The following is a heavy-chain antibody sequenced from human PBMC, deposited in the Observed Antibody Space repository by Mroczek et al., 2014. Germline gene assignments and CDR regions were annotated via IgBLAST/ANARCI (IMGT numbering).Heavy chain of an antibody. V-gene: IGHV4-59*01. CDR1: GGSISSYY. D-gene: IGHD2-2*01. Sequence: ESGPGLVKPSETLSLTCTVSGGSISSYYWSWIRQPPGKGLEWIGYIYYSGSTNYNPSLKSRVTISVDTSKNQFSLKLSSVTAADTAVYYCARAWMDSSTRDPTPYYYYYMDVWGKGTTVTVSS. J-gene: IGHJ6*03. CDR2: IYYSGST. CDR3: ARAWMDSSTRDPTPYYYYYMDV.